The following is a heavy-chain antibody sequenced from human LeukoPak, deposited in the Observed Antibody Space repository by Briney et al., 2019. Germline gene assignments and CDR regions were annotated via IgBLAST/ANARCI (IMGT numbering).Heavy chain of an antibody. D-gene: IGHD2-2*01. CDR3: ARDPSWGVVVPAPHWFDP. CDR2: ISAYNGNT. V-gene: IGHV1-18*01. CDR1: GYTFTSYG. J-gene: IGHJ5*02. Sequence: GASVKVSCKASGYTFTSYGISWVRQAPGQGLEWVGWISAYNGNTNYAQKLQGRVTMTRNTSISTAYMELSSLRSEDTAVYYCARDPSWGVVVPAPHWFDPWGQGTLVTVSS.